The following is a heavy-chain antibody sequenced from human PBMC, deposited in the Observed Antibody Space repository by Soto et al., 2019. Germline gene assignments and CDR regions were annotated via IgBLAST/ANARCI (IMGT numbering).Heavy chain of an antibody. J-gene: IGHJ4*02. CDR2: INPNSGGA. D-gene: IGHD4-17*01. Sequence: ASVKVSCKASGYTFTGYYMHWVRQAPGQGLEWMGWINPNSGGANYAQKFQGRVTMTRDTSISTAYMELSRLRSDDTAVYYCARVKNDYGDLPLDYWGQGTLVTVSS. CDR3: ARVKNDYGDLPLDY. CDR1: GYTFTGYY. V-gene: IGHV1-2*02.